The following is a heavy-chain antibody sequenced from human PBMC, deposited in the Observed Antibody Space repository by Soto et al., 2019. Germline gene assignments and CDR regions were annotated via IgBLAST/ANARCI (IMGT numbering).Heavy chain of an antibody. CDR1: GYSFTSYW. J-gene: IGHJ5*02. V-gene: IGHV5-51*01. CDR3: ASSYYDFWSGDYNLFDP. D-gene: IGHD3-3*01. CDR2: IYPGDSDT. Sequence: PGESLKISCKGSGYSFTSYWIGRVRQMPGKGLEWMGIIYPGDSDTRYSPSFQGQVTISADKSISTAYLQWSSLKASDTAMYYCASSYYDFWSGDYNLFDPWGQGTLVTVSS.